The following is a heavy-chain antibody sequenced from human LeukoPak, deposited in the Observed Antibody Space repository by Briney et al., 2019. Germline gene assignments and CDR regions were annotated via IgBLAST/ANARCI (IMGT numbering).Heavy chain of an antibody. J-gene: IGHJ6*02. Sequence: SETLSLTCTVSGGSVSSGSYYWSWIRQPPGKGLEWIGYIYYSGSTNYNPSLKSRVTISVGTSKNQFSLKLSSVTAADTAVYYCARKGYDFWSGYLGSYYYGMDVWGQGTTVTVSS. V-gene: IGHV4-61*01. CDR2: IYYSGST. CDR1: GGSVSSGSYY. D-gene: IGHD3-3*01. CDR3: ARKGYDFWSGYLGSYYYGMDV.